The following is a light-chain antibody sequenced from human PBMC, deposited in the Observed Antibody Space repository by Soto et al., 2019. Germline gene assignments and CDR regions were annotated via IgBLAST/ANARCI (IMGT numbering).Light chain of an antibody. CDR1: SSDVGTYYF. CDR3: WSYAGNNIFV. Sequence: QSVLTQPASVSGSLGQSITISCTGSSSDVGTYYFVSWYQQHPGKVPKLMIYEGTKRPSGVSDRFSGSKSGNTASMTISGIPDAADANYEVWSYAGNNIFVFRTVTKVTAL. CDR2: EGT. V-gene: IGLV2-23*01. J-gene: IGLJ1*01.